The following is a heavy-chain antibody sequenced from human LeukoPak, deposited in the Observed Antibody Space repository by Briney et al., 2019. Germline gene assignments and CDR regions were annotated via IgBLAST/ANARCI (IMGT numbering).Heavy chain of an antibody. CDR3: ARVSIPPYNYLDY. CDR1: GFTFSSYA. D-gene: IGHD2-21*01. V-gene: IGHV3-30*01. Sequence: GGSLRLSCAASGFTFSSYAMHWVRQAPGKGLEWVAVISYDGSNKYYADSVKGRFTISRDNSKNTLYLQMNSLRAEDTAVYYCARVSIPPYNYLDYWGQGTLVTVSS. J-gene: IGHJ4*02. CDR2: ISYDGSNK.